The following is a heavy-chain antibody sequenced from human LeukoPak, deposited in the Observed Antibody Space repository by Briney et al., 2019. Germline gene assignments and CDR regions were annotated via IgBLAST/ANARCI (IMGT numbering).Heavy chain of an antibody. V-gene: IGHV3-23*01. Sequence: GGSLRLSCAASGFTFSRNGMTWVRQAPGKGLEWVSAISGSGGSTYYADSVKGRFTISRDNSKNTLYLQMNSLRAEDTAVYYCAKRGSGWYEDYYYYMDVWGKGTTVTISS. CDR1: GFTFSRNG. D-gene: IGHD6-19*01. CDR2: ISGSGGST. CDR3: AKRGSGWYEDYYYYMDV. J-gene: IGHJ6*03.